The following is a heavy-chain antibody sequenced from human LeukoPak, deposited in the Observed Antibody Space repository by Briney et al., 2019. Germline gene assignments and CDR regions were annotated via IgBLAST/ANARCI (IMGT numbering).Heavy chain of an antibody. CDR1: GGSIGSAGYY. CDR2: ISYSGST. Sequence: SQTLSLTCTVSGGSIGSAGYYWSWIRQHPGKGLEWIGYISYSGSTWYNPSLKSRVTISIDTSKNQFSLKLSSVTAADTAVYYCARGAHSSGYVVDAFDIWGQGTMVTVSS. J-gene: IGHJ3*02. CDR3: ARGAHSSGYVVDAFDI. D-gene: IGHD5-12*01. V-gene: IGHV4-31*03.